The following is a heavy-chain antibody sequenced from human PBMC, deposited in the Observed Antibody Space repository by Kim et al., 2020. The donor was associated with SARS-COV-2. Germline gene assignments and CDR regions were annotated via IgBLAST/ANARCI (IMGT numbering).Heavy chain of an antibody. V-gene: IGHV1-46*01. CDR3: ARDRPHNWFDP. CDR2: SI. J-gene: IGHJ5*02. Sequence: SINYAQKFQGRLTITMDTSTTTVYMELSGLRSEDTAIYYCARDRPHNWFDPWGQGTLVTVSS.